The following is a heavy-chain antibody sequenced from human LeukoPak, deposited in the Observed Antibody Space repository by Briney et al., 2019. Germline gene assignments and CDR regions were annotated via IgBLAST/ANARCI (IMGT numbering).Heavy chain of an antibody. Sequence: PGGSLRLSCAVSGFTFTSYWMSWVRQAPGKGLEWVSVIYSGGSTYYADSVKGRFTISRGNARNTLYLEMNSLRVEDTAVYFCARDISRTMDVWGQGTTVTV. CDR3: ARDISRTMDV. J-gene: IGHJ6*02. CDR2: IYSGGST. CDR1: GFTFTSYW. V-gene: IGHV3-66*01. D-gene: IGHD2/OR15-2a*01.